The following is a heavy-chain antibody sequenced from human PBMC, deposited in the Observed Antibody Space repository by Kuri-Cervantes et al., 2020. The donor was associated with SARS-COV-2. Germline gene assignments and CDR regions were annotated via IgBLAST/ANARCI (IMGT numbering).Heavy chain of an antibody. V-gene: IGHV3-30*04. CDR3: AKDSSVASFDY. CDR1: GFTFSSYA. CDR2: ISYDGSNK. Sequence: GESLKISCAAAGFTFSSYAMHWVRQAPGKGLEWVAVISYDGSNKYYADSVKGRFTISRDNSKNTLYLQMNSLRAEDTAVYYCAKDSSVASFDYWGQGTLVTVSS. D-gene: IGHD2-2*01. J-gene: IGHJ4*02.